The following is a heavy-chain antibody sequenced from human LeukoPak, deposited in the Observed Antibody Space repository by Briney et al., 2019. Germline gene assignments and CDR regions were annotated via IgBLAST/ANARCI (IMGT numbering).Heavy chain of an antibody. J-gene: IGHJ6*02. CDR1: GFTFSSYG. CDR3: ARSDILTGYYDYYYYGMDV. Sequence: GGSLRLSCAASGFTFSSYGMHWVRQAPGKGLEWVAVIWYDGSNKYYADSVKGRSTISRDNSKNTLYLQMNSLRAEDTAVYYCARSDILTGYYDYYYYGMDVWGQGTTVTVSS. V-gene: IGHV3-33*01. CDR2: IWYDGSNK. D-gene: IGHD3-9*01.